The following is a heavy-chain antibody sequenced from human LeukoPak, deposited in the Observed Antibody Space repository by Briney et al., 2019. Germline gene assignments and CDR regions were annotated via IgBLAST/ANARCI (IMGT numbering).Heavy chain of an antibody. CDR3: ARVIAAAGSFDY. J-gene: IGHJ4*02. CDR2: IYYSGST. CDR1: GGSISSYY. V-gene: IGHV4-59*01. Sequence: SETLSLTCTVSGGSISSYYWSWIRQPPGKGLEWIGYIYYSGSTNYNPSLKSRVTISVDTSKNQFSLKLSSVTAADTAVHYCARVIAAAGSFDYWGQGTLVTVSS. D-gene: IGHD6-13*01.